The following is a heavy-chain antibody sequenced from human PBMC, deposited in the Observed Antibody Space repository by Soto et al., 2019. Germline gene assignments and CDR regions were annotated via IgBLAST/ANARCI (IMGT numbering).Heavy chain of an antibody. V-gene: IGHV1-69*01. CDR3: ARVVYYGSGSYSPYGMDV. Sequence: QVQLVQSGAEVKKPGSSVKVSCKTSGVSFNNNGIGWVRQAPGHGLEWMGGVSPPSRTSNYARKLQGRISITAGASTGTVNMELSSLPSEDTAQYYFARVVYYGSGSYSPYGMDVWGQGTTVTVSS. CDR2: VSPPSRTS. D-gene: IGHD3-10*01. J-gene: IGHJ6*02. CDR1: GVSFNNNG.